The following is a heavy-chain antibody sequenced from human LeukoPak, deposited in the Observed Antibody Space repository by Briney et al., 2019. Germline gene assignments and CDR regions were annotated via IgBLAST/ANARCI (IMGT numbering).Heavy chain of an antibody. CDR1: GGTFSGYS. J-gene: IGHJ4*02. D-gene: IGHD1-26*01. V-gene: IGHV4-34*01. CDR2: IDHSGST. CDR3: ARDKGGSPQTDY. Sequence: PSETLSLTCAVYGGTFSGYSWTWIRQPPGKGLEWIGEIDHSGSTNYNPSLKSRVTISVDTSKNQFSLKLSSVTAADTAVYYCARDKGGSPQTDYWGQGTLVTVSS.